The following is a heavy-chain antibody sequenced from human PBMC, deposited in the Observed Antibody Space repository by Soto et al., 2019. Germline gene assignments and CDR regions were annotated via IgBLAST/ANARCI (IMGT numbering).Heavy chain of an antibody. CDR3: ARDQGVAAAGITWFDP. CDR2: IHSSGST. CDR1: GASMNSYH. V-gene: IGHV4-4*07. D-gene: IGHD6-13*01. J-gene: IGHJ5*02. Sequence: XEALSLTCTVSGASMNSYHWSWIRQPAGKGLDWIGHIHSSGSTNYNPSLKSRVTMSVDTSKNQFSLRLMSLTAADTAVYYCARDQGVAAAGITWFDPWGQGSLATVSS.